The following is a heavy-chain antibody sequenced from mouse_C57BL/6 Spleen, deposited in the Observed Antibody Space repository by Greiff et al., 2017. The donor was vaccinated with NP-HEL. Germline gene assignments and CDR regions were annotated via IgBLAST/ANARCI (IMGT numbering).Heavy chain of an antibody. CDR2: IRSKSNNYAT. CDR3: VRQKGNYFDY. J-gene: IGHJ2*01. CDR1: GFSFNTYA. Sequence: EVKVEESGGGLVQPKGSLKLSCAASGFSFNTYAMNWVRQAPGKGLEWVARIRSKSNNYATYYADSVKDRFTISRDDSESMLYLQMNNLKTEDTAMYYCVRQKGNYFDYWGQGTTLTVSS. D-gene: IGHD2-14*01. V-gene: IGHV10-1*01.